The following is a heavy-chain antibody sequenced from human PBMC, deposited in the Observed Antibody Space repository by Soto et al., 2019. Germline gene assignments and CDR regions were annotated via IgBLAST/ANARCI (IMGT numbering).Heavy chain of an antibody. Sequence: PSETLSLTCTVSGGSISSGGYYWSWIRQHPGKGLEWIGYIYCSGSTYYNPSLKSRVTISVDTSKNQFSLKLSSVTAADTAVYYCAREGCSSTSCYRWFDPWGQGTLVTVSS. D-gene: IGHD2-2*01. V-gene: IGHV4-31*03. CDR3: AREGCSSTSCYRWFDP. CDR1: GGSISSGGYY. CDR2: IYCSGST. J-gene: IGHJ5*02.